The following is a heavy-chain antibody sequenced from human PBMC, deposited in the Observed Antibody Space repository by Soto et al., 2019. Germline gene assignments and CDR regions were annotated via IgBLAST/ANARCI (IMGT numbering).Heavy chain of an antibody. Sequence: SETQCLTCTVSSGTSRSLNGGWIRQSPGRGLEWIGYVYYTGGTSYNPSLNSRVTVSADTSTNHISLTLTSVTAADTAIYYCVRQGIGNLHGLVDVWGQGTAVTVSS. V-gene: IGHV4-59*08. J-gene: IGHJ6*02. CDR3: VRQGIGNLHGLVDV. D-gene: IGHD3-10*01. CDR1: SGTSRSLN. CDR2: VYYTGGT.